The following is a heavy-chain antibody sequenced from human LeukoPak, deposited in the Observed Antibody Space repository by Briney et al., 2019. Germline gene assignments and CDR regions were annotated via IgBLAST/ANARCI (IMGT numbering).Heavy chain of an antibody. CDR1: GFTFSRYE. CDR3: ATLWVATAGVDP. V-gene: IGHV3-48*03. D-gene: IGHD5-12*01. Sequence: PGGSLRLSCAVSGFTFSRYEMHWVRQAPGKGLEGISYISSSGNSVYYADSVKGRFTISRDNAKNSLYLQMNSLRAEDTAVYYCATLWVATAGVDPWGQGTLVTVSS. J-gene: IGHJ5*02. CDR2: ISSSGNSV.